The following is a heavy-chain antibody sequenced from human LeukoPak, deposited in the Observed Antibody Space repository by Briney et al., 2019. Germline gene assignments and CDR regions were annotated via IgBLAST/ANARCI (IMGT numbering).Heavy chain of an antibody. Sequence: ASVKVSCKASGYTVTSYYMHWVRQAPGQGPEWMAILNPSGGSSNYAQKFQGRATLTRATSTGTVYMELSSLRSEDTAAYYCASVYKHGMDVWGQGTTVIVSS. J-gene: IGHJ6*02. D-gene: IGHD5-24*01. CDR2: LNPSGGSS. CDR3: ASVYKHGMDV. V-gene: IGHV1-46*01. CDR1: GYTVTSYY.